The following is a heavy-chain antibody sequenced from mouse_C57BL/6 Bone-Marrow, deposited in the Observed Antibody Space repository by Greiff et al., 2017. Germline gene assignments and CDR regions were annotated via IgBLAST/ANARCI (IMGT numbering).Heavy chain of an antibody. V-gene: IGHV1-81*01. CDR2: IYPRSGNT. CDR1: GYTFTSYG. CDR3: ARRVTTVVAKTAYWCFDV. J-gene: IGHJ1*03. D-gene: IGHD1-1*01. Sequence: QVQLQQSGAELARPGASVKLSCKASGYTFTSYGISWVKQRTGQGLEWIGEIYPRSGNTYYNEKFKGKATLTADKSSSTAYMELRRLTSEDSAVYFCARRVTTVVAKTAYWCFDVWGTGTTVTVSS.